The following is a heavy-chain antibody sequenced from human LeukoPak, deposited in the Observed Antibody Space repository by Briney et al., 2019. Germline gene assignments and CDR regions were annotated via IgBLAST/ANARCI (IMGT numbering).Heavy chain of an antibody. Sequence: GGSMRLSCAASGFILNNHAMTWVRQAPGKGLQWISVISGSGRTIEYEDSVKGRFTISRDNSKNTVSLLMNNLRVEDTAIYYCAKNVMVKRYIDYWGQGTPVTVSS. CDR3: AKNVMVKRYIDY. D-gene: IGHD5-18*01. V-gene: IGHV3-23*01. CDR2: ISGSGRTI. J-gene: IGHJ4*02. CDR1: GFILNNHA.